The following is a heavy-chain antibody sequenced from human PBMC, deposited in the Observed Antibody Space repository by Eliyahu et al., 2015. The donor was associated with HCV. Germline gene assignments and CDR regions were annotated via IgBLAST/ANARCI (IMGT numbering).Heavy chain of an antibody. V-gene: IGHV2-5*01. Sequence: QITLKESGPTLVKPTQTLPLTSXXSGFXXSTXGVGVGWIRQPPGKALEWLAVIYWNDXKRYSPSLKSRLTITKDTSKNQVVLTMTDMDPVDTATYYCAHSRDPDSNNVYYYGMDVWGQGTTVTVSS. CDR3: AHSRDPDSNNVYYYGMDV. CDR1: GFXXSTXGVG. J-gene: IGHJ6*02. CDR2: IYWNDXK. D-gene: IGHD5-24*01.